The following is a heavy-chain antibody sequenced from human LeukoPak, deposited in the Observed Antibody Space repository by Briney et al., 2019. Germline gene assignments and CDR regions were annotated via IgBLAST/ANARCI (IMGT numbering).Heavy chain of an antibody. CDR2: IYYSGST. V-gene: IGHV4-61*05. D-gene: IGHD5-12*01. Sequence: SETLSLTCTVSGGSISSSSYYWGWIRQPPGKGLEWIGYIYYSGSTNYNPSLKSRVTISVDTSKNQFSLKLSSVTAADTAVYYCARARGYSGYDAFDIWGQGTMVTVSS. J-gene: IGHJ3*02. CDR3: ARARGYSGYDAFDI. CDR1: GGSISSSSYY.